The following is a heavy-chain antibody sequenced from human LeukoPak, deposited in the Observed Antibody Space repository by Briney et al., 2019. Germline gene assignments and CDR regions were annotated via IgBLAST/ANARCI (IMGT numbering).Heavy chain of an antibody. CDR1: GGSFSGYY. CDR3: AGQPKRWLHGFHY. D-gene: IGHD5-24*01. Sequence: SETLSLTCAVYGGSFSGYYWSWIRQPPGKGLEWIGYIYYSGSTNYNPSLKSRVTISVDTSKNQFSLKLSSVTAADTAVYYCAGQPKRWLHGFHYWGQGTLVTVSS. CDR2: IYYSGST. J-gene: IGHJ4*02. V-gene: IGHV4-59*01.